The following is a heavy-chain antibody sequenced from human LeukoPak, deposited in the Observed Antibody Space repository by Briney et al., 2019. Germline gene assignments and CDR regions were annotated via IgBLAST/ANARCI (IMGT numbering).Heavy chain of an antibody. CDR3: ANAVTVAGGAFDI. Sequence: GGSLRLSCAASGFTLSSYGMHWVRQAPGKGLEWVAFIRYDGSNKYYADSVKGRFTISRDNSKNTLYLQMNSLRAEDTAVYYCANAVTVAGGAFDIWGQGTMVTVSS. D-gene: IGHD6-19*01. J-gene: IGHJ3*02. CDR2: IRYDGSNK. V-gene: IGHV3-30*02. CDR1: GFTLSSYG.